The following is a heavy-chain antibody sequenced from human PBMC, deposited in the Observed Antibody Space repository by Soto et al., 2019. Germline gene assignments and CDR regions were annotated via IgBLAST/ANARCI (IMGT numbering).Heavy chain of an antibody. CDR3: XXXXPPEDY. J-gene: IGHJ4*02. V-gene: IGHV1-18*01. Sequence: QVQLVQSGAEVKKPGASVKVSCKASGYTFTSYYISWVRQAPGQGLEWMGWISAYNGNTNYAQKLQGRVTMTTDTSTSTAYMELRSLRSDXXXXXXXXXXXPPEDYWGQGTLVTVSS. CDR1: GYTFTSYY. CDR2: ISAYNGNT.